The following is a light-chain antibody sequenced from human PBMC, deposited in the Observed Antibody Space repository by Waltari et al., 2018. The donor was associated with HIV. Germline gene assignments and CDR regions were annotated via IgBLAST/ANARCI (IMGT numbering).Light chain of an antibody. CDR2: DVK. Sequence: QSALTQPASVSGSPGQSITISCTGSSRDVGTYNYISWYQQHTGTVPKLIIYDVKERPSGVSDRFSGSKSGTTSSLTISVLQAEDEADYYCCSFANPNFLFGSGTKVTVL. V-gene: IGLV2-23*02. CDR1: SRDVGTYNY. J-gene: IGLJ1*01. CDR3: CSFANPNFL.